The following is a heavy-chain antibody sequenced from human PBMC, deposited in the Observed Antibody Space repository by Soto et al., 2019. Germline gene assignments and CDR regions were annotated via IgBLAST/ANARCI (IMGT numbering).Heavy chain of an antibody. V-gene: IGHV3-53*01. CDR1: GFTVSSNY. CDR2: IYSGGST. J-gene: IGHJ1*01. D-gene: IGHD3-22*01. Sequence: GGSLRLSCAASGFTVSSNYMSWVRQAPGKGLEWVSVIYSGGSTYYADSVKGRFTISRDNSKNTLYLQMNSLRAEDTAVYYCARGGYYDSSGPLLNWGQGTLVTVSS. CDR3: ARGGYYDSSGPLLN.